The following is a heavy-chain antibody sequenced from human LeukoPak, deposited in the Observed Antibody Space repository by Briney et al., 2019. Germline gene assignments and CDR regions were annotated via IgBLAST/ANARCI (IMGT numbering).Heavy chain of an antibody. CDR2: IIPIFGTT. CDR3: AKGPWSESHFDY. D-gene: IGHD3-3*01. V-gene: IGHV1-69*06. Sequence: VASVKVSCKASGYTFTGYYMHWVRQAPGQGLEWMGGIIPIFGTTNYAQKFQDRVTITADKSTSTAYMELSSLRSEDTAVYYCAKGPWSESHFDYWGQGTLVTVSS. CDR1: GYTFTGYY. J-gene: IGHJ4*02.